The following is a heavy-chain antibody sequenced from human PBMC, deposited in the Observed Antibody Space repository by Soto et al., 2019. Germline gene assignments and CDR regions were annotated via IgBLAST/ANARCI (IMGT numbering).Heavy chain of an antibody. D-gene: IGHD3-10*01. V-gene: IGHV4-59*04. CDR1: GGSISSYY. CDR3: ASPYYSGSYFDY. J-gene: IGHJ4*02. Sequence: SETLSLTCTVSGGSISSYYWSWIRQPPGKGLEWIGYIYYSGSTYYNPSLKSRVTISVDTSKNQFSLKLSSVTAADTAVYYCASPYYSGSYFDYWGQGTLVTVSS. CDR2: IYYSGST.